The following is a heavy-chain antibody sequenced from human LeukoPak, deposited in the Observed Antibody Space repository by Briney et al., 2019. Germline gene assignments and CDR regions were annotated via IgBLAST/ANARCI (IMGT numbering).Heavy chain of an antibody. CDR1: GFTFSSYG. CDR2: ISYDGSNK. V-gene: IGHV3-30*18. CDR3: AKAGRESSGYLIDY. Sequence: GGSLRLSCAASGFTFSSYGMHWVRQAPGKGLEWVAVISYDGSNKYYADSVKGRFTISRDNSKNTLYLQMSSLRAEDTAVYYCAKAGRESSGYLIDYWGQGTLVTVSS. J-gene: IGHJ4*02. D-gene: IGHD3-22*01.